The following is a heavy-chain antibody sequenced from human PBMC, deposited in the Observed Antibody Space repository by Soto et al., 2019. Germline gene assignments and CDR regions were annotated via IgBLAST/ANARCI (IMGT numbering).Heavy chain of an antibody. J-gene: IGHJ2*01. Sequence: SETLSLTCAISGDSIGNFYWSCIRQPAGKGLESLGRLSASGRTNYSPSLQSRVTMSLDRSKNRFSLRLTSVSAADTTVYFCARGMGRYFDIWGRGTLVTVS. CDR1: GDSIGNFY. CDR3: ARGMGRYFDI. V-gene: IGHV4-4*07. D-gene: IGHD2-8*01. CDR2: LSASGRT.